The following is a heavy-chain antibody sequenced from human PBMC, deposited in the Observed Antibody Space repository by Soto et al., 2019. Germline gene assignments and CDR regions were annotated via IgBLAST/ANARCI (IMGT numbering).Heavy chain of an antibody. Sequence: EVQLVESGGGLVQPGGSLRLSCAASGFTFSSYWMHWVRQAPGEGLVWVSRINTDGSTRSYADSVKGRFTISRDNAKNTLFLQMNSLRPEDTAVYYCARVPYGAYHFDYWGQGTLVT. J-gene: IGHJ4*02. D-gene: IGHD2-2*01. V-gene: IGHV3-74*01. CDR3: ARVPYGAYHFDY. CDR2: INTDGSTR. CDR1: GFTFSSYW.